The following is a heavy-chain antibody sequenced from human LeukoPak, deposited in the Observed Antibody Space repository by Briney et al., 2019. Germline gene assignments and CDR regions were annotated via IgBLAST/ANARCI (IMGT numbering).Heavy chain of an antibody. J-gene: IGHJ3*02. Sequence: RPGGSLRLSCAASGFTFSDYYMSWIRQAPGKGLEWVSYISSSGSTIYYADSVKGRFTISRDNAKNSLYLQMNSLRAEDTAVYYCAREGYYDILTGPVSSTATDAFDIWGQGTMVTVSS. D-gene: IGHD3-9*01. CDR1: GFTFSDYY. CDR2: ISSSGSTI. V-gene: IGHV3-11*04. CDR3: AREGYYDILTGPVSSTATDAFDI.